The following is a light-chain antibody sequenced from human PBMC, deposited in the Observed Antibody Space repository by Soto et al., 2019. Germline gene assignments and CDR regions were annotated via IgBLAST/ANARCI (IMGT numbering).Light chain of an antibody. Sequence: YELTQPPSVSVSPGQTASITCSGDKLGDKYACWYQQKPGQSPVLVIYQDSKRPSGIPERFSGSNSRNTATLTISGTQAMDEADYYCQAWDSSTDVVFGGGTKLTVL. CDR3: QAWDSSTDVV. V-gene: IGLV3-1*01. CDR1: KLGDKY. J-gene: IGLJ2*01. CDR2: QDS.